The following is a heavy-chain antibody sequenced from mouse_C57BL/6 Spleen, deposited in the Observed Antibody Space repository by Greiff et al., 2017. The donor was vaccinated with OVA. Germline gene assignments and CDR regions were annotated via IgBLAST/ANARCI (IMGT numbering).Heavy chain of an antibody. D-gene: IGHD1-3*01. CDR1: GYTFTSYW. CDR3: ARWGSKAYYAMDY. CDR2: IYPGSGST. V-gene: IGHV1-55*01. J-gene: IGHJ4*01. Sequence: QVQLQQPGAELVKPGASVKMSCKASGYTFTSYWITWVKQRPGQGLEWIGDIYPGSGSTNYTEKFKSKATLTVDTSSSTAYMQLSSLTSEDSAVYYCARWGSKAYYAMDYWGQGTSVTVSS.